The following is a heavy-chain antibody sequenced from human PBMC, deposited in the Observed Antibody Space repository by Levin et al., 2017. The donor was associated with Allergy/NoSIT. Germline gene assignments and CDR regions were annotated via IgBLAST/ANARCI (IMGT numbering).Heavy chain of an antibody. CDR3: AKGDTYSSGWYGDYYYGLDV. J-gene: IGHJ6*02. D-gene: IGHD6-19*01. CDR2: ISSSGGST. CDR1: GFTFSNYA. V-gene: IGHV3-23*01. Sequence: PPASVKVSCAASGFTFSNYAMNWVRQAPGRGLEWVSVISSSGGSTYSADSVKGRFTISRDNSKNTLYLQMNSLRAEDTAVYYCAKGDTYSSGWYGDYYYGLDVWGQGTTVTVSS.